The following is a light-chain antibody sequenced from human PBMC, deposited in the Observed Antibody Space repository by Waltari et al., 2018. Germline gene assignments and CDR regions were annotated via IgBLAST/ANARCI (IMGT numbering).Light chain of an antibody. CDR1: QRVSSSY. CDR3: LQYGTSPFT. Sequence: EIVLTQSPGTLSLSPGDRATLSCRASQRVSSSYLAWYQQKPGRAPRLLIYGASSRATGIPDRFSDSGSGRDFTLTISRLEPEDFAVYYCLQYGTSPFTFGQGTKLEIK. CDR2: GAS. J-gene: IGKJ2*01. V-gene: IGKV3-20*01.